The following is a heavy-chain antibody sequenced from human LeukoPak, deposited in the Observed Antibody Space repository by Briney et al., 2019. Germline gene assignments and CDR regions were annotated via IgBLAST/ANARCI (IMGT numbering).Heavy chain of an antibody. J-gene: IGHJ4*02. CDR1: GYPFTDYG. V-gene: IGHV1-69*06. Sequence: ASVKVSCKASGYPFTDYGITWVRQAPGQGLEWMGGIIPIFGTANYAQKFQGRVTITADKSTSTAYMELSSLRSEDTAVYYCAVELYDILTGYPDIKFDYWGQGTLVTVS. CDR3: AVELYDILTGYPDIKFDY. CDR2: IIPIFGTA. D-gene: IGHD3-9*01.